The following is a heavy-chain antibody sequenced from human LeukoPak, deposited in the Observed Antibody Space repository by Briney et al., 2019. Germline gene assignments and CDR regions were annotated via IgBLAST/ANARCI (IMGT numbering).Heavy chain of an antibody. D-gene: IGHD4-17*01. CDR1: GFTFSNYG. V-gene: IGHV3-23*01. J-gene: IGHJ6*03. CDR3: AREVNYGDPAFRLYYYYYMDV. CDR2: ISGSGGST. Sequence: GGSLRLSCAASGFTFSNYGMSWVRQAPGKGLEWVSAISGSGGSTYYADSVKGRFTISRDNAKNSLYLQMNSLRAEDTAVYYCAREVNYGDPAFRLYYYYYMDVWGKGTTVTVSS.